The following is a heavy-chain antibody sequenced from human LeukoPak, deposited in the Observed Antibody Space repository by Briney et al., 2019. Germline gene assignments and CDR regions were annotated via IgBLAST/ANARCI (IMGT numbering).Heavy chain of an antibody. Sequence: GGSLRLSCAASGFTFSSYAMHWVRQAPGKGLEWVAVISYDGSNKYYADSVKGRFTISRDNSKNTLYLQMNSLRAEDTAVYYCAKSPIWSGYYSAFDIWGQGTMVTVSS. CDR1: GFTFSSYA. D-gene: IGHD3-3*01. J-gene: IGHJ3*02. V-gene: IGHV3-30-3*02. CDR3: AKSPIWSGYYSAFDI. CDR2: ISYDGSNK.